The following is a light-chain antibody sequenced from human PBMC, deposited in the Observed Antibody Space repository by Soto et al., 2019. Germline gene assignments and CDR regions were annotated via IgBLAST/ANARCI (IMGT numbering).Light chain of an antibody. CDR1: QSISSW. Sequence: DIQMTQSPSTLSASVGDRVTITCRASQSISSWLAWYQQKPVKAPKLLIYKASSLESGVPSRFSGSGSGTEFTLTISSLQPDDFATYYCQQYNSYRWTFGQGTKV. CDR3: QQYNSYRWT. V-gene: IGKV1-5*03. CDR2: KAS. J-gene: IGKJ1*01.